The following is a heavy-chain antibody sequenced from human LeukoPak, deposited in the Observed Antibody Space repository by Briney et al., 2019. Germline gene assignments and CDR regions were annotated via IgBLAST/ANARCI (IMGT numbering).Heavy chain of an antibody. CDR3: ARGGPRGNGFDY. V-gene: IGHV1-2*02. CDR1: GYIFTGQF. D-gene: IGHD6-25*01. J-gene: IGHJ4*02. CDR2: YNPSSGDT. Sequence: GASVKVSCKASGYIFTGQFIHWVRQAPGQGLEWMAMYNPSSGDTTFSQRFQDRVTMTRDTSVNTAFMELRRLTSDDTAVYYCARGGPRGNGFDYWGQGTLVTVSS.